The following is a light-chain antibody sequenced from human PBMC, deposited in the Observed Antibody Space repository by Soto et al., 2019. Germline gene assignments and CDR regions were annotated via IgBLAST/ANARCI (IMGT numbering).Light chain of an antibody. Sequence: DIQMTQSPSSLSASVGDRVTITCRASQSFNNFVNWYQQRPGKAPELLIYASSTLHIGVPSRFSGSGSGTHFTLTISSLQPEDLGTYYCHQTYTTLGTFVQGTKVEL. CDR2: ASS. J-gene: IGKJ1*01. V-gene: IGKV1-39*01. CDR1: QSFNNF. CDR3: HQTYTTLGT.